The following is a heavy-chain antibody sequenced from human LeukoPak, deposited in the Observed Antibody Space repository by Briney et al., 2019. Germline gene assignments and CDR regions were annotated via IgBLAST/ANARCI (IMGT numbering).Heavy chain of an antibody. V-gene: IGHV3-30*14. D-gene: IGHD5-18*01. CDR3: ARALYSYGYDY. J-gene: IGHJ4*02. CDR1: GFTFSSYA. Sequence: GRSLRLSCAASGFTFSSYAMHWVRQAPGKGLEWVAVISYDGSNKYYADSAKGRFTISRDNSKNTLYLQMNSLRAEDTAVYYCARALYSYGYDYWGQGTLVTVSS. CDR2: ISYDGSNK.